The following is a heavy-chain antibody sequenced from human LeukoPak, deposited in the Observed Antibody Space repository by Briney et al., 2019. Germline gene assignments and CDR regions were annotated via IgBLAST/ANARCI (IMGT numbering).Heavy chain of an antibody. CDR1: GFTFSTYA. D-gene: IGHD3-16*02. V-gene: IGHV3-23*01. Sequence: GGSLRLSCAASGFTFSTYAMSWVRQASGKGLEWVSAISGSGGSTFHADSVKGRFTISRDNSKNTLFLQMNSLRAEDTAVYYCAQDQGFVPWFDPWGQGTLVTVSS. J-gene: IGHJ5*02. CDR3: AQDQGFVPWFDP. CDR2: ISGSGGST.